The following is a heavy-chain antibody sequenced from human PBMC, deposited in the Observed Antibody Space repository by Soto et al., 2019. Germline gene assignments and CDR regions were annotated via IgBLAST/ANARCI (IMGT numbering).Heavy chain of an antibody. Sequence: EASVKVSCKVSGYTLTELSMHWVRQAPGKGLEWMGGFDPEDGETIYAQKFQGRVTMTEDTSTDTAYMELSSLRSEDTAVYYCATGELVSYYYGMDVWGQGTTVTVSS. CDR1: GYTLTELS. CDR3: ATGELVSYYYGMDV. J-gene: IGHJ6*02. CDR2: FDPEDGET. D-gene: IGHD1-26*01. V-gene: IGHV1-24*01.